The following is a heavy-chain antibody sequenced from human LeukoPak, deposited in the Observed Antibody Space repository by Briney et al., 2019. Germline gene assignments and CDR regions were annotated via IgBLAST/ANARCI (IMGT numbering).Heavy chain of an antibody. CDR3: AGAIRGSRTGFDS. V-gene: IGHV3-23*01. CDR2: ISDSGDYT. CDR1: GFTFSSYA. Sequence: GGSLTLSCAGSGFTFSSYAMSWVRQAPGQGLEWVSVISDSGDYTSYADSVRGRFTISRDNSRNTLYLQMISLRPEDTAVYYCAGAIRGSRTGFDSWGQGTLVTVSS. D-gene: IGHD3-10*01. J-gene: IGHJ4*02.